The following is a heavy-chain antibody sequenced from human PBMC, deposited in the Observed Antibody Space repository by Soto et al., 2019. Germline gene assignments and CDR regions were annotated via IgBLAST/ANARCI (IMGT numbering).Heavy chain of an antibody. CDR3: ARESEDLPSIFDY. CDR1: GFTFTRYS. CDR2: ISSTTKYI. J-gene: IGHJ4*02. V-gene: IGHV3-21*06. Sequence: GGSLRLSFAASGFTFTRYSLNWVRQAPGKGLEGVSSISSTTKYIYYGDSMKGRFTTSRNNAKNSLYLDINSLRADDTAVYSCARESEDLPSIFDYWGQGTLVTVSS.